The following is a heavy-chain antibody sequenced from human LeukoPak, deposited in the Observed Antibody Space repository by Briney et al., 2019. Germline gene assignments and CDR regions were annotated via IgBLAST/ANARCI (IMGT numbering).Heavy chain of an antibody. CDR3: ATWSSGWQFDF. Sequence: GGSLRLSCAASGFTFSKSWMTWVRQAPGKGLQWVAHIKEDGGDKYYVDSVAGRFTISRDNDKTSVYLQMNSLRAEDTAVYYCATWSSGWQFDFWGQGTLVSVSS. J-gene: IGHJ4*02. D-gene: IGHD6-19*01. CDR1: GFTFSKSW. V-gene: IGHV3-7*05. CDR2: IKEDGGDK.